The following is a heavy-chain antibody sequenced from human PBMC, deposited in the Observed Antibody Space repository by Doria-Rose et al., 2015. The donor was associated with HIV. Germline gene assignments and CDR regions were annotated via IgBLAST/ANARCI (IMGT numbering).Heavy chain of an antibody. CDR1: GVSLSSPGMG. CDR2: IFSDDER. Sequence: QVTLKESGPVLVKPTETLTLTCTVSGVSLSSPGMGVSWIRQPPWKALEWLANIFSDDERSYKTSLKSRLTIFRGTSKSQVVLTMTDMDPVDTATYYCARIKSSRWYHKYYFDFRGQGTLVIVSA. D-gene: IGHD6-13*01. J-gene: IGHJ4*02. V-gene: IGHV2-26*01. CDR3: ARIKSSRWYHKYYFDF.